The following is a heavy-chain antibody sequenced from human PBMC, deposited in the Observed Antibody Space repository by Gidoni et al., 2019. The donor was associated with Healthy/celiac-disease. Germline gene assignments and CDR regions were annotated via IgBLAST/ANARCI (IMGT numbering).Heavy chain of an antibody. CDR3: AKGGSSTSWYYYYYMDV. J-gene: IGHJ6*03. Sequence: EVQVVASGGVVVQPGGSLRLSCAASGVTFDEYTMHWVRQAPGKGLEWVSLNSWDGGSTYYADSVKCRFTISRDNSKNSLYLQMNSLRTEDTALYYCAKGGSSTSWYYYYYMDVWGKGTTVTVSS. D-gene: IGHD2-2*01. CDR1: GVTFDEYT. V-gene: IGHV3-43*01. CDR2: NSWDGGST.